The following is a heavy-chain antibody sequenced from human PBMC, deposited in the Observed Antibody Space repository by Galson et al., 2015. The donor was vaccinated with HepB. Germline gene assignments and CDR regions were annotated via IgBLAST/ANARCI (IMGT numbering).Heavy chain of an antibody. CDR3: ARDRFYGSESFYRRQTQGYYYGLDV. Sequence: CKASRYRITNYAMNWVRQAPGQGLEWMGWINTDTGNPTYAQGFTGRFVFSLDTSLNTAYLQISSLKAEDTAVYFCARDRFYGSESFYRRQTQGYYYGLDVWGQGTTVTVSS. J-gene: IGHJ6*02. CDR1: RYRITNYA. V-gene: IGHV7-4-1*02. CDR2: INTDTGNP. D-gene: IGHD3-10*01.